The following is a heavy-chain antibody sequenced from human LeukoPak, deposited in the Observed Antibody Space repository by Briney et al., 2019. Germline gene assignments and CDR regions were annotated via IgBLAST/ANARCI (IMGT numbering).Heavy chain of an antibody. CDR1: GFTFSSYA. D-gene: IGHD3-22*01. Sequence: PGGSLRLSCAASGFTFSSYAMSWVRQAPGKGLEWVSAISGSGGSTYYADSVKGRFTISRDNSKNTLYLQMNSLRAEDTAVYYCARTTYYYDSSGYYGYFQHWGQRTLVTVSS. CDR3: ARTTYYYDSSGYYGYFQH. J-gene: IGHJ1*01. CDR2: ISGSGGST. V-gene: IGHV3-23*01.